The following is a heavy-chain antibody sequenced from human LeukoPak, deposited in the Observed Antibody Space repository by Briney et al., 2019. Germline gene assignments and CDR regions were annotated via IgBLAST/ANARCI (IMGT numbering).Heavy chain of an antibody. D-gene: IGHD3-22*01. Sequence: GESLKISRKGSGYSFTSYWIGWVRPMPGKGLEWMGIIYPGDSDTRYSPSFQGQVTISADKSISAAYLQWSSLKASDTAMYYCARQGPTYYYDSSGYYHWGQGTLVTVSS. CDR1: GYSFTSYW. CDR3: ARQGPTYYYDSSGYYH. CDR2: IYPGDSDT. J-gene: IGHJ5*02. V-gene: IGHV5-51*01.